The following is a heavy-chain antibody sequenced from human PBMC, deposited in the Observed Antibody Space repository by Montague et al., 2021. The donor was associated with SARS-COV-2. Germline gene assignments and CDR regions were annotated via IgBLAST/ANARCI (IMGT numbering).Heavy chain of an antibody. CDR3: ARSDSFDILTGYRGWFDP. CDR2: IYYSGST. Sequence: SETLSLTCTVSVGSISSNNCYWGWIRQPPGKALEWIGSIYYSGSTYYNPSLKSRVTMSVDTSENQFSLKLSSVTAADTAVYYCARSDSFDILTGYRGWFDPWGQGTLVTVSS. J-gene: IGHJ5*02. CDR1: VGSISSNNCY. V-gene: IGHV4-39*07. D-gene: IGHD3-9*01.